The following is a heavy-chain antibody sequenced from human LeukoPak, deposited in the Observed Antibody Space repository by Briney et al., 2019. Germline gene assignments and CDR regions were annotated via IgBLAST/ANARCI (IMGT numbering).Heavy chain of an antibody. CDR2: IYYSGST. J-gene: IGHJ5*02. CDR1: GGSISSSSYY. CDR3: ASDFYGSGSYLGDWFDP. D-gene: IGHD3-10*01. Sequence: SETLSLTCTVSGGSISSSSYYWGWIRQPPGKGLEWIGSIYYSGSTYYNPSLKSRVTISVDTSKNQFSLKLSSVTAADTAVYYCASDFYGSGSYLGDWFDPWGQGTLATVSS. V-gene: IGHV4-39*01.